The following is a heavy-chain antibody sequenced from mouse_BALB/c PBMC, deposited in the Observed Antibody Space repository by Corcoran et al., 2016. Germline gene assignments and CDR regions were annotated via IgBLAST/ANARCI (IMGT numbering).Heavy chain of an antibody. CDR1: GYTFTSYV. CDR3: ARAAARATYYAMDY. D-gene: IGHD3-1*01. J-gene: IGHJ4*01. CDR2: INPYNDGT. V-gene: IGHV1S136*01. Sequence: EVQLQQSGPELVKPGASVKMSCKASGYTFTSYVMHWVKQKPGQGLEWIGYINPYNDGTKYNEKFKGKATLTSDKSSSTAYMELSSLTSEDSAVYYCARAAARATYYAMDYWGQGPSVTVSS.